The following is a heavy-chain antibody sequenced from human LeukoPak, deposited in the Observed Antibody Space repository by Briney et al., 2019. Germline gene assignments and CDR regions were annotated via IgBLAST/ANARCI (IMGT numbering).Heavy chain of an antibody. V-gene: IGHV4-61*08. D-gene: IGHD6-13*01. J-gene: IGHJ4*02. CDR1: GGSISSGGYS. CDR3: ARVAPYGSTWYLDY. CDR2: IYHSGST. Sequence: SQTLSLTCAVSGGSISSGGYSWSWIRQSPGKGLEWIGYIYHSGSTNYNPSLKSRVTMSVDTSKNQFSLMLSSATTADTAVYYCARVAPYGSTWYLDYWGQGALVTISS.